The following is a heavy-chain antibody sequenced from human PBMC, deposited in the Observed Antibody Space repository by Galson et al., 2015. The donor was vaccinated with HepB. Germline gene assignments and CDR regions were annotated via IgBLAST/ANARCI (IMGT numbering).Heavy chain of an antibody. J-gene: IGHJ4*02. D-gene: IGHD6-13*01. CDR2: IKQDGSEK. Sequence: SLRLSCAASGFTFSSYWMSWVRQAPGKGLEWVANIKQDGSEKYYVDSVKGRFTISRDNAKNSLYLQMNSLRAEDTAVYYCARCSGDYSSSWYDPSSYYFDYWGQGTLVTVSS. CDR1: GFTFSSYW. V-gene: IGHV3-7*03. CDR3: ARCSGDYSSSWYDPSSYYFDY.